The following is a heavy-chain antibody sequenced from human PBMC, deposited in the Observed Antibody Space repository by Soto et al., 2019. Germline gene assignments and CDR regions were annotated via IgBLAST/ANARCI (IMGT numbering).Heavy chain of an antibody. CDR2: VISILGQP. CDR1: GGIFSSYA. CDR3: ARGGGIGAPPGTDY. V-gene: IGHV1-69*01. Sequence: QVQLVQSGAEVKKPGSSVKVSCKASGGIFSSYAISWLRQAPGQGPEWMRAVISILGQPYYAQDLQDRVSITVDESTRTTYMELSSLRSEDTAVYFCARGGGIGAPPGTDYWGQGSLVTVSS. D-gene: IGHD6-6*01. J-gene: IGHJ4*02.